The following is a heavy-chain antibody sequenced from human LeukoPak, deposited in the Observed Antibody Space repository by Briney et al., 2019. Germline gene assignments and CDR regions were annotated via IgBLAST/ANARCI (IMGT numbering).Heavy chain of an antibody. CDR3: ARGGSGYCSGGSCHNYYYYGMDV. D-gene: IGHD2-15*01. CDR2: IWYDGSNK. J-gene: IGHJ6*02. CDR1: GFTFSSYG. Sequence: GGALRLSCAASGFTFSSYGMQWVRQAPGKGLGWVAGIWYDGSNKYYADSVKGRFTSSRDNSKNTLYLQMNSLSADDTGVYYCARGGSGYCSGGSCHNYYYYGMDVWRQGTTVTVSS. V-gene: IGHV3-33*01.